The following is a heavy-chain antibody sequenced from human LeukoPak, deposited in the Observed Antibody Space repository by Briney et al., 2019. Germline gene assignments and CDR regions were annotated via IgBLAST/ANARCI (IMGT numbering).Heavy chain of an antibody. CDR2: INPNSGGT. J-gene: IGHJ4*02. Sequence: GASVKVSCNASGYTFTGYYMHWVRQAPGQGLEWMGSINPNSGGTNYAQKFQGRVTMTRDTSISTAYMELSRLTSDDTAVYYCARGTMVRGVMRYDYVWGSYRYYSFEYWGQGTLVTVSS. D-gene: IGHD3-16*02. V-gene: IGHV1-2*02. CDR1: GYTFTGYY. CDR3: ARGTMVRGVMRYDYVWGSYRYYSFEY.